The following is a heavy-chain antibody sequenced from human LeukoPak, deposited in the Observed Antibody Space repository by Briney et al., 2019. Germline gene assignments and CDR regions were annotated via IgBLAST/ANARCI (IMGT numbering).Heavy chain of an antibody. Sequence: PGGSLRLSCAASGFTFSSYWMSWVRQAPGKWLEWVANIKQDGSEKYYVDSVKGRFTISRDNAKNSLYLQMNSLRAEDTAVYYCARSGWYSFDAFDIWGQGTMVTVSS. D-gene: IGHD6-19*01. CDR3: ARSGWYSFDAFDI. J-gene: IGHJ3*02. CDR2: IKQDGSEK. V-gene: IGHV3-7*01. CDR1: GFTFSSYW.